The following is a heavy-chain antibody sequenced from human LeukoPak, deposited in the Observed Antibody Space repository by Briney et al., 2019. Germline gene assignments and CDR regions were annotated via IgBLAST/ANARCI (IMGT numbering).Heavy chain of an antibody. CDR2: INPNSGGT. CDR1: GYTFTGYY. Sequence: GASVKVSCKASGYTFTGYYMHWVRQAPGQGLEWMGWINPNSGGTNYQGWVTMTRDTSISTAYMELSRLGSDDTAVYYCARDSGEQWLVPLDYWGQGTLVTVSS. CDR3: ARDSGEQWLVPLDY. J-gene: IGHJ4*02. V-gene: IGHV1-2*04. D-gene: IGHD6-19*01.